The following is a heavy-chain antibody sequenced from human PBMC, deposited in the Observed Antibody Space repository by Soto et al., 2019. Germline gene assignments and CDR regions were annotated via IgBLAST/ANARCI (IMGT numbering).Heavy chain of an antibody. Sequence: PGGSLRLSCVGSGFSFRTYAMNWVRQSPGKGLEWVSSISAPDGSTLYADAVTGRFTIPKDKAKNTLYLQMNSLRAEDTAVYYRALVGSSWFGTYFFADWGQGTLV. CDR2: ISAPDGST. D-gene: IGHD6-13*01. CDR1: GFSFRTYA. CDR3: ALVGSSWFGTYFFAD. V-gene: IGHV3-23*01. J-gene: IGHJ4*02.